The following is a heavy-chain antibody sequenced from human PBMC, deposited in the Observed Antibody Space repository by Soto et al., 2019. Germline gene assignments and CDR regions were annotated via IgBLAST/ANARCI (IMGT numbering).Heavy chain of an antibody. J-gene: IGHJ4*02. D-gene: IGHD5-12*01. Sequence: PSETLSLTCTVSGGSMNYYYWSWIRQSPGKGLEWIGYVYYSGTTYYNPSLQSRVTISIDTSQNQFSLKLRSVTAADSAIYYCAGAVRRWLNFLDSWGRGTLVTVSS. CDR1: GGSMNYYY. CDR2: VYYSGTT. V-gene: IGHV4-59*01. CDR3: AGAVRRWLNFLDS.